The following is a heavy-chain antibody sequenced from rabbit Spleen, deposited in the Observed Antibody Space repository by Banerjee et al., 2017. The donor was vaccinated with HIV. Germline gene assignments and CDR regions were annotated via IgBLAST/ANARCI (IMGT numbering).Heavy chain of an antibody. D-gene: IGHD8-1*01. Sequence: QSLEESGGDLVKPGASLTLTCTASGFSFSSSYYMCWVRQAPGKGLEWIGCIYGGSSGMTYSATWAKGRFTISKTSSTTVTLQMASLTVADTATYFCARDTGTSFSTYGMDLWGQGTLVTVS. CDR3: ARDTGTSFSTYGMDL. CDR1: GFSFSSSYY. V-gene: IGHV1S40*01. CDR2: IYGGSSGMT. J-gene: IGHJ6*01.